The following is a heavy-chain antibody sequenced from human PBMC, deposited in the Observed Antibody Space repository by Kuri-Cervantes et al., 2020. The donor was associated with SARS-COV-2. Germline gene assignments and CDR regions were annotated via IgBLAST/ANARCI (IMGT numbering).Heavy chain of an antibody. V-gene: IGHV3-7*01. D-gene: IGHD6-25*01. Sequence: GESLKISCAASGFTFSHFGMFWVRQAPGKGLEWMANIKEDGSQRYYVDSVKGRFAISRDNANSSLYLQMNYLGAGDTALYYCASLGSGKGAIDYWGQGTLVTVSS. CDR2: IKEDGSQR. CDR3: ASLGSGKGAIDY. CDR1: GFTFSHFG. J-gene: IGHJ4*02.